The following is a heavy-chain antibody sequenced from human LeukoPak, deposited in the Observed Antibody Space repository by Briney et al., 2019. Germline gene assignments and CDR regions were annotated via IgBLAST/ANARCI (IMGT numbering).Heavy chain of an antibody. D-gene: IGHD2-15*01. Sequence: ASVKVSCKASGYTFTSYGISWVRQAPGQGVEWRGWINPNSGGTNYAQKFQGRVTMTSDTSISTAYMELSRLRSDDTAVYYCARQPLGYCSGGSCSFDYWGQGTLVTVSS. CDR3: ARQPLGYCSGGSCSFDY. CDR2: INPNSGGT. V-gene: IGHV1-2*02. CDR1: GYTFTSYG. J-gene: IGHJ4*02.